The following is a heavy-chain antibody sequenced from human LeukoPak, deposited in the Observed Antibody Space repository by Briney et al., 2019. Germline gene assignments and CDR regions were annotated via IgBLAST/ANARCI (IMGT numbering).Heavy chain of an antibody. CDR3: ARDYSSSSGIDY. CDR2: IKQDGSEK. Sequence: GGSLRLSCAASGFTFTDYWMTWVRQAPGKGLEWVANIKQDGSEKYYVDSVKGRFTISRDNAKNSLFLQMNSLRAEDTAVYYCARDYSSSSGIDYWGQGTLVTVSS. D-gene: IGHD6-6*01. CDR1: GFTFTDYW. J-gene: IGHJ4*02. V-gene: IGHV3-7*01.